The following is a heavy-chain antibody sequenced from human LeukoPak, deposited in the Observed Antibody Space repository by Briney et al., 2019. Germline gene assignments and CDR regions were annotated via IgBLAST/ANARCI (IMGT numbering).Heavy chain of an antibody. V-gene: IGHV3-21*01. Sequence: PGGSLRLSCAASGFTFGSFSMTWVRQAPGKGLEWVSSISSTGTYIYYADSVKGRFTISRDNAKNTLYLQMNSLRAEDTAVYYCARVPYCSGGSCYSGYYGMDVWGQGTTVTVSS. CDR2: ISSTGTYI. CDR1: GFTFGSFS. D-gene: IGHD2-15*01. J-gene: IGHJ6*02. CDR3: ARVPYCSGGSCYSGYYGMDV.